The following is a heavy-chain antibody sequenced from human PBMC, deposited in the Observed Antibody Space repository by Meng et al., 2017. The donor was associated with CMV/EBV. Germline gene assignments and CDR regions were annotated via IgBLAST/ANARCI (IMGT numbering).Heavy chain of an antibody. J-gene: IGHJ6*02. Sequence: GSLRPSCAVYGGSFSGYYWSWIRQPPGKGLEWIGEINHSGSTNYNPSLKSRVTISVDTSKNQFSLKLSSVTAADTAVYYCARDHPVATIRYGYYYYGMDVWGQGTTVTVSS. CDR3: ARDHPVATIRYGYYYYGMDV. D-gene: IGHD5-12*01. CDR2: INHSGST. V-gene: IGHV4-34*01. CDR1: GGSFSGYY.